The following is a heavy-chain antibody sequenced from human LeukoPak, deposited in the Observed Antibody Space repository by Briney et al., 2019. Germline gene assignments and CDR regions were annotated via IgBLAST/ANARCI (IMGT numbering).Heavy chain of an antibody. CDR3: ARGEGNTMVRAVIPSCNWFGP. D-gene: IGHD3-10*01. Sequence: PSETLSLTCTVSGASISSYYWSWISPPPGKGLEWVGYIYYSGRTTYNPSLKSRVTISVDPSKNQSSLKLSSVCAADPAVYYCARGEGNTMVRAVIPSCNWFGPWGQGTLVTVSS. CDR1: GASISSYY. CDR2: IYYSGRT. J-gene: IGHJ5*02. V-gene: IGHV4-59*01.